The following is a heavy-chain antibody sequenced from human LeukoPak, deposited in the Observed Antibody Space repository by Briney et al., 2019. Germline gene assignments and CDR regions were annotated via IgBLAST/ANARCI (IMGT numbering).Heavy chain of an antibody. CDR3: ARDLYYDSSGTIYYYYGMDV. D-gene: IGHD3-22*01. CDR1: GGSFSGYY. Sequence: SETLSLTCAVYGGSFSGYYWSWIRQPPGKGLEWIGYIYYSGSTNYNPSLKSRVTISVDTSKNQFSLKLSSVTAADTAVYYCARDLYYDSSGTIYYYYGMDVWGQGTTVTVSS. CDR2: IYYSGST. V-gene: IGHV4-59*01. J-gene: IGHJ6*02.